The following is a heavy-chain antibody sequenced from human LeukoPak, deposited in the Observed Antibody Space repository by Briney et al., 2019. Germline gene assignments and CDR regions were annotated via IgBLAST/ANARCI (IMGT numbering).Heavy chain of an antibody. V-gene: IGHV4-59*01. CDR3: ARTYPEINDRSSWYFPSYYFDY. D-gene: IGHD6-13*01. CDR1: GGSISSYY. CDR2: IYHSGRA. J-gene: IGHJ4*02. Sequence: PSETLSLTGTVSGGSISSYYWSWIRQAPGKGLEGIGYIYHSGRANYNPSLKSRLSISVDTPENQFSLQLRSVTAADTAVYYCARTYPEINDRSSWYFPSYYFDYWGQGTLVTVSS.